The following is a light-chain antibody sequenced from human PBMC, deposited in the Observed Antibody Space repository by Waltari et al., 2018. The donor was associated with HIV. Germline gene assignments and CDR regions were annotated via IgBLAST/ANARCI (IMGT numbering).Light chain of an antibody. Sequence: QSALTQPASVSGSPGQSITISCTGTSSDVGSYNLVSWYQQHPGKAPKLMIYEVSKRLSGVSNRFSGSKSGNTASLTISGLQAEDEADYYCCSYAGSSYVFGTGTKVTVL. V-gene: IGLV2-23*02. CDR3: CSYAGSSYV. CDR2: EVS. CDR1: SSDVGSYNL. J-gene: IGLJ1*01.